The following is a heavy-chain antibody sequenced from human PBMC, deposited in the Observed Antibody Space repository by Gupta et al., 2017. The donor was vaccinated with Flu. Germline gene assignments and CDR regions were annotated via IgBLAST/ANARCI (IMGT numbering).Heavy chain of an antibody. CDR1: GYSFTSYW. CDR3: ARPFVNYYDSSGYYWGPYFDY. Sequence: EVQLVQSGAEVKKPGESLKISCKGSGYSFTSYWIGWVRQMPGKGLEWMGIIYPGDSDTRYSPSFQGQVTISADKSISTAYLQWSSLKASDTAMYYCARPFVNYYDSSGYYWGPYFDYWGQGTLVTVSS. V-gene: IGHV5-51*01. CDR2: IYPGDSDT. D-gene: IGHD3-22*01. J-gene: IGHJ4*02.